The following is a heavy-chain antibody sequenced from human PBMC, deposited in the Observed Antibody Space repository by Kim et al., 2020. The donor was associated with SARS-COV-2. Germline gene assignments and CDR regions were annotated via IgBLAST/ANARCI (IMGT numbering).Heavy chain of an antibody. CDR2: ISSSGSTI. V-gene: IGHV3-11*01. D-gene: IGHD3-3*01. Sequence: GGSLRLSCAASGFTFSDYYMSWIRQAPGKGLEWVSYISSSGSTIYYADSVKGRFTISRDNAKNSLYLQMNSLRAEDTAVYYCARDKEGYDLWSGYSGYYGMGVWGEGTTVTCSS. CDR3: ARDKEGYDLWSGYSGYYGMGV. J-gene: IGHJ6*04. CDR1: GFTFSDYY.